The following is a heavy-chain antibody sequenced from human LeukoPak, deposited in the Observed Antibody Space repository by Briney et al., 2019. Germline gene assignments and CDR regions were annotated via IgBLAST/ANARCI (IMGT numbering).Heavy chain of an antibody. D-gene: IGHD3-10*01. CDR2: ISSSSSYT. Sequence: GGSLRLSCAASGFTFSDYYMSWLRQAPGKGLEWVSYISSSSSYTNYADSVKGRFTISRDNAKNSLYLQMSSLRAEDTAVYYCARYGSGNFNDYWGQGTLVTVSS. CDR1: GFTFSDYY. J-gene: IGHJ4*02. V-gene: IGHV3-11*06. CDR3: ARYGSGNFNDY.